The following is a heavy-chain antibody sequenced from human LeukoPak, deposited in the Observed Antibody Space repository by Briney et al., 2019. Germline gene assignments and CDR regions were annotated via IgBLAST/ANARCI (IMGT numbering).Heavy chain of an antibody. CDR3: ARVGGRYSPIGY. D-gene: IGHD3-16*02. CDR1: GFTFSSYW. J-gene: IGHJ4*02. Sequence: GGSLRLSCAASGFTFSSYWMSWVRQAPGKGLGWVANIKQDGSEKYYVDSVKGRFTISRDNDKNSLFLQMTSLRAEDTAVYYCARVGGRYSPIGYWGQGTLVTVSS. V-gene: IGHV3-7*01. CDR2: IKQDGSEK.